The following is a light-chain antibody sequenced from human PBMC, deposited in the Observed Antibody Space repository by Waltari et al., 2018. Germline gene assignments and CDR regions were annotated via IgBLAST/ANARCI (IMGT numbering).Light chain of an antibody. CDR2: EVS. CDR1: SSDVGGYNY. Sequence: QSALTQPPSASGSPGQSVTISCTGTSSDVGGYNYVSWYQQHPGKAPNLMIDEVSKRPSVFPVRFSVSKSVNTASLTVSGLHAEDEADYYCSSYAGSNIFVVFGGGTKLTVL. CDR3: SSYAGSNIFVV. J-gene: IGLJ2*01. V-gene: IGLV2-8*01.